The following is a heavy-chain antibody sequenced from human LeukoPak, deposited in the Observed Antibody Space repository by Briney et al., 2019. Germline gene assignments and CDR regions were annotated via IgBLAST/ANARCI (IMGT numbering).Heavy chain of an antibody. CDR1: GFTFTSYG. V-gene: IGHV3-30*02. CDR3: AKEGFDP. CDR2: IRYGGSDE. J-gene: IGHJ5*02. Sequence: GGSLRLSCAASGFTFTSYGIHWVRQAPGKGLEWVAFIRYGGSDERYADSVKGRFTISRDISKNTVYLQMNSLRIEDTAVYYCAKEGFDPWGQGTLVTVSS.